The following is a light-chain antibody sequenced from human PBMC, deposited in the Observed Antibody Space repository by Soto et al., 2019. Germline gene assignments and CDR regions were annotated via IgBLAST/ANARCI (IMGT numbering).Light chain of an antibody. CDR2: DAS. CDR1: QDISNY. CDR3: QQYDNLPRT. Sequence: DLQMTQSPSSLSASVGDRVTITCQASQDISNYLNWYQQKPGKAPKLLIYDASNLETGVPSRFSGSGSGTDFTFTISSLRPEDIATYYCQQYDNLPRTFGQGTKVEIK. J-gene: IGKJ1*01. V-gene: IGKV1-33*01.